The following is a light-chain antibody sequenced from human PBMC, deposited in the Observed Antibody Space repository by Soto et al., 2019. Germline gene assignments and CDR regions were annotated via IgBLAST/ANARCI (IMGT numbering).Light chain of an antibody. Sequence: EIVLTQSPGTLSLSPGERATLSCRASQSVSSSYLAWYQQKPGQAPRLLIYGASSRATGIPDRFSGSGSGTDFTLTISRLEPEDFVVYYCQQYDSSPPHPFGQGTKLEIK. J-gene: IGKJ2*01. V-gene: IGKV3-20*01. CDR3: QQYDSSPPHP. CDR1: QSVSSSY. CDR2: GAS.